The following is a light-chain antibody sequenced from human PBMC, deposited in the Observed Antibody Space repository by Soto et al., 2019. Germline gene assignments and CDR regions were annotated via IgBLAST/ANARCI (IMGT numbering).Light chain of an antibody. CDR2: EGS. V-gene: IGLV2-23*01. CDR3: CSYAGGSTWV. J-gene: IGLJ3*02. Sequence: QSVLTQPASVSGSPGQSITISCAGTSSDVGSFNLVSWYQHHPGKAPKLMIYEGSKRPSGVSNRFSGSKSGNTPSLTISGLQAEDEADYYCCSYAGGSTWVFGGGTKVTVL. CDR1: SSDVGSFNL.